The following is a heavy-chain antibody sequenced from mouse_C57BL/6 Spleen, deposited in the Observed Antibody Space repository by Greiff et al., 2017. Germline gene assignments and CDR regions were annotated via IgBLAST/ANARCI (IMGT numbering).Heavy chain of an antibody. V-gene: IGHV1-61*01. CDR3: AREDYSNYRHYFDY. J-gene: IGHJ2*01. Sequence: QVQLQQPGAELVRPGSSVKLSCKASGYTFTSYWMDWVKQRPGQGLEWIGNIYPSDSETHYNQKFKDKATLTVDKSSSTAYMQLSSLTSEDSAVYYCAREDYSNYRHYFDYWGQGTTLTVSS. CDR2: IYPSDSET. CDR1: GYTFTSYW. D-gene: IGHD2-5*01.